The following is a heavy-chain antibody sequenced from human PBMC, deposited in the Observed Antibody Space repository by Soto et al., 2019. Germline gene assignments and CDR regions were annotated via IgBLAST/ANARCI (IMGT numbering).Heavy chain of an antibody. CDR2: ISPETGKT. D-gene: IGHD2-21*02. CDR3: VRDLGDYGGDVGYFDY. CDR1: GYTFTNFG. Sequence: QVQLVQSGAEVKRPGASVKVSCTASGYTFTNFGVTWVRQAPGQGLEWMSWISPETGKTYCARKLQGRVTMTTDTSTNTAYMELGSLRSDDTAVYYCVRDLGDYGGDVGYFDYWGQGTLVIVSS. J-gene: IGHJ4*02. V-gene: IGHV1-18*01.